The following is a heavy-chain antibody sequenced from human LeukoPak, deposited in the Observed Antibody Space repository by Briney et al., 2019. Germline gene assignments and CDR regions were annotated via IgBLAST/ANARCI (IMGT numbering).Heavy chain of an antibody. V-gene: IGHV4-39*01. Sequence: SETLSLTCTVSGGSISSTSYYWGWIRQPPGKGLEGIGSIYYSGRTYYNPSLKSRVTISVDTSKNQFSLKLSSMTAADTAVYYCARLYSGTRPPDYWGQGTLVTVSS. D-gene: IGHD3-10*01. CDR1: GGSISSTSYY. CDR3: ARLYSGTRPPDY. CDR2: IYYSGRT. J-gene: IGHJ4*02.